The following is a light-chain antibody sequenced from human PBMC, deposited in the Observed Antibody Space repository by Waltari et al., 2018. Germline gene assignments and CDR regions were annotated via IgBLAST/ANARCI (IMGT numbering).Light chain of an antibody. CDR3: FQDYNYPRT. Sequence: TSRASQGIRDELGWFQQKPGKAPKLLICAASILESGVPLRFSGSGSGTDFTLTITSLQPEDFATYYCFQDYNYPRTFGQGTKVE. J-gene: IGKJ1*01. CDR1: QGIRDE. V-gene: IGKV1-6*01. CDR2: AAS.